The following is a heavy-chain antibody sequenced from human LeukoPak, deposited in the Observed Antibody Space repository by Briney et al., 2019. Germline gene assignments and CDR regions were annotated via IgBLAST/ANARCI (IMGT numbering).Heavy chain of an antibody. CDR1: GYSFTNYW. J-gene: IGHJ6*04. CDR2: IDPSDSYT. V-gene: IGHV5-10-1*01. Sequence: GESLKISCKGSGYSFTNYWISWVRQMSGKGLEWMGRIDPSDSYTNLSPSFQGHDTISADKSISTAYLQGSSLKASDTAMYYCARSPGYSSGWGDVWGKGTTVTVSS. D-gene: IGHD6-19*01. CDR3: ARSPGYSSGWGDV.